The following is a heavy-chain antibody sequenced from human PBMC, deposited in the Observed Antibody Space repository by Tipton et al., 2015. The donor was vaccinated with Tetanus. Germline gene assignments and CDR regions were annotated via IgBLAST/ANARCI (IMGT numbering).Heavy chain of an antibody. V-gene: IGHV4-61*05. Sequence: TLSLTCTVSGGSISSSSYYWGWIRQPPGKGLEWIGYIYYSGSTNYNPSLKSRVTISVDTSKNQFSLKLSSVTAADTAVYYCARGRTLNDFWTDSGYYFDHWGQGTLVTVSS. CDR1: GGSISSSSYY. D-gene: IGHD3/OR15-3a*01. CDR3: ARGRTLNDFWTDSGYYFDH. J-gene: IGHJ4*02. CDR2: IYYSGST.